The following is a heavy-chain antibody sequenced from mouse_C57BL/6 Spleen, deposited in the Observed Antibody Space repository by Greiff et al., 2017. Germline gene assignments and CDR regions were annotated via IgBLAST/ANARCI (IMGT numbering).Heavy chain of an antibody. V-gene: IGHV1-59*01. D-gene: IGHD1-1*01. J-gene: IGHJ4*01. Sequence: VQLQQPGAELVRPGTSVKLSCKASGYTFTSYWMHWVKQRPGQGLEWIGVIDPSDSYTNYNQKFKGKATLTVDTSSSTAYMQLSSLTSEDSAVYYCARRGYYGSSNAMDYWGQGTSVTVSS. CDR1: GYTFTSYW. CDR2: IDPSDSYT. CDR3: ARRGYYGSSNAMDY.